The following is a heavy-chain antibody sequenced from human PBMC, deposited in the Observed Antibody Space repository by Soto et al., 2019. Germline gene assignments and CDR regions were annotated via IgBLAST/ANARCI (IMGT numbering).Heavy chain of an antibody. D-gene: IGHD5-18*01. V-gene: IGHV3-74*01. Sequence: EVQFVESGGGVVEPGGSLRLSCVASGFTIENSVMHWVRQTPGKGLMWVSRITGAGDGTLYADSVQGRFTISTNNAKNTVHLHMTGMRVEETAVYSCARAQKWRQLSLNVFDLWGQGTTVTVSS. CDR1: GFTIENSV. J-gene: IGHJ3*01. CDR3: ARAQKWRQLSLNVFDL. CDR2: ITGAGDGT.